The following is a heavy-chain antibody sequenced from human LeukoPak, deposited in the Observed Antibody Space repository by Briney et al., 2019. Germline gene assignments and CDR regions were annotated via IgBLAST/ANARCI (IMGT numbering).Heavy chain of an antibody. CDR2: IYYSGST. V-gene: IGHV4-59*08. CDR3: ARMIGSGYIDCYYYCYGMDV. D-gene: IGHD3-3*01. Sequence: SETLSLTCTVSGGSISSYYWSWIRQPPGKGLEWIGYIYYSGSTNYNPSLKSRVTISVDTSKNQFSLKLSSVTAADTAVYYCARMIGSGYIDCYYYCYGMDVWGQGTTVTVSS. J-gene: IGHJ6*02. CDR1: GGSISSYY.